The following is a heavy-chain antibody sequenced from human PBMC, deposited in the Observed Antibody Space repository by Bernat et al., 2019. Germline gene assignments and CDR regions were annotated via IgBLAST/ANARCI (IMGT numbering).Heavy chain of an antibody. D-gene: IGHD2-15*01. CDR1: GDSVSSNRAA. J-gene: IGHJ5*02. Sequence: QVQLQQSGPGLVKPSQTLPPTCAISGDSVSSNRAAWNWIRQSPSRGLEWRGRTYYRSKWYNDYAVSVKSRITINPDTSKNQFSLQLNSVTPEDTAVYYCARERADVVVVVAASNWFDPWGQGTLDTVSS. V-gene: IGHV6-1*01. CDR2: TYYRSKWYN. CDR3: ARERADVVVVVAASNWFDP.